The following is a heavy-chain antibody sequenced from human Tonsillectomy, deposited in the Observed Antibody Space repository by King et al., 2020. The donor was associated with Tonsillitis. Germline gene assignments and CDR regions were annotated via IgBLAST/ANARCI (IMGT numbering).Heavy chain of an antibody. CDR1: GFSLSTSGVG. V-gene: IGHV2-5*01. CDR2: IYWNDDK. J-gene: IGHJ4*02. D-gene: IGHD2-15*01. CDR3: AQPFLFRGYCSGDRCQNFDY. Sequence: ITLKESGPTLVKPTQTLTLTCTFSGFSLSTSGVGVGWIRQPPGKALEWLALIYWNDDKRYYPSLKSRLTITKDTSKNQVVLTMTNMDPVDTAIYYCAQPFLFRGYCSGDRCQNFDYWGQGTLVTVSS.